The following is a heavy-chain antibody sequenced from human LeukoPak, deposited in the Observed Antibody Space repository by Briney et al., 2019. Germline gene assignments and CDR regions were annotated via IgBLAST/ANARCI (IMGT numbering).Heavy chain of an antibody. CDR2: IYYSGST. J-gene: IGHJ4*02. D-gene: IGHD2-8*01. CDR1: GGSISSSSYY. V-gene: IGHV4-39*01. CDR3: MGYATATASFDY. Sequence: SETLSLTCTASGGSISSSSYYWGWIRQPPGKGLEWIGSIYYSGSTYYNPSLKSRVTISVDTSKNQFSLKLSSVTAADTAVYYCMGYATATASFDYWGQGTLVTVSS.